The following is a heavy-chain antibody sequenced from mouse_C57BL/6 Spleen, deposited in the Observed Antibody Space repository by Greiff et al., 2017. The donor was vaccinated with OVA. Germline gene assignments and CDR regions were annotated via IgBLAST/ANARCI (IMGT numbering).Heavy chain of an antibody. D-gene: IGHD4-1*01. V-gene: IGHV14-2*01. Sequence: VQLKESGAELVKPGASVKLSCTASGFTIKDYYMHWVKQRTEQGLEWIGRIDPEDGETKYAPKFQGKATITADTSSNTAYLQLSSLTSEDTAVYYCAKASANWDYFDYWGQGTTLTVSS. CDR2: IDPEDGET. CDR1: GFTIKDYY. CDR3: AKASANWDYFDY. J-gene: IGHJ2*01.